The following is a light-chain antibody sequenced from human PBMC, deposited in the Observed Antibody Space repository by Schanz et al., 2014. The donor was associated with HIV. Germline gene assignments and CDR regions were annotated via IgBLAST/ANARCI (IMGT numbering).Light chain of an antibody. CDR1: QTVSSNS. CDR3: QQYGDSRGS. CDR2: SAS. J-gene: IGKJ4*01. V-gene: IGKV3-20*01. Sequence: EIVLTQSPVILSLSPGERATLSCRASQTVSSNSLGWYQQKRGQVPRLLIYSASRRANGIPDRFSGSGSGTDFTLTISRLEPEDFAVYYCQQYGDSRGSFGGGTKVEIK.